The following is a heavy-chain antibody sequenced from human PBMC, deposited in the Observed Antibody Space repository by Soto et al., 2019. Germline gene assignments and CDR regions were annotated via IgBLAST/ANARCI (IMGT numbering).Heavy chain of an antibody. Sequence: EVQLLESGVGLEQPGGSLRLSCAASGFTFDSFAMTWVLQAPGKGLEWVSAISASGGSTFYADSVKGRFTISRDSSKNTLYLQMNSRRAADTAVYYCARGAVMPDSWGQGTLVTVSS. D-gene: IGHD3-16*01. J-gene: IGHJ4*02. CDR2: ISASGGST. CDR1: GFTFDSFA. CDR3: ARGAVMPDS. V-gene: IGHV3-23*01.